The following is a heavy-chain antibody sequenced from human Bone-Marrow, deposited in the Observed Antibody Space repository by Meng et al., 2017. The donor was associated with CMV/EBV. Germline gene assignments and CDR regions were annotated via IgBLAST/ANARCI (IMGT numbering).Heavy chain of an antibody. D-gene: IGHD2-2*01. Sequence: GSLRLSCTVSGGSVSSGSYYWSWIRQPPGKGLEWIGYIYYSGSTNYNPSLKSRVTISVDTSKNQFSLKLSSVTAADTAVYYCARLLGYCSSTSCQFDPWGQGNLVTVSS. CDR3: ARLLGYCSSTSCQFDP. CDR2: IYYSGST. CDR1: GGSVSSGSYY. V-gene: IGHV4-61*01. J-gene: IGHJ5*02.